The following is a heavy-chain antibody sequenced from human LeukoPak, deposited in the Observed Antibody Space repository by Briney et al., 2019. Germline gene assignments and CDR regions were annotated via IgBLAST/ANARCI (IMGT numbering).Heavy chain of an antibody. CDR2: SIPIFYTA. CDR1: GGTFSSFG. Sequence: SVKVSCKASGGTFSSFGISWVRQAPGQGLEWMGGSIPIFYTANYAQKFQGRVKITTDESTRTAYMEVNSLTSEDTAVYYCATSMLGGRPGGWYFDYWGQGILVTVSS. J-gene: IGHJ4*02. D-gene: IGHD3-16*01. V-gene: IGHV1-69*05. CDR3: ATSMLGGRPGGWYFDY.